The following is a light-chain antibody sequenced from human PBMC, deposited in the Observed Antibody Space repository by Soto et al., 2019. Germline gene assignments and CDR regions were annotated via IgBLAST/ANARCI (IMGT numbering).Light chain of an antibody. V-gene: IGKV3-11*01. J-gene: IGKJ3*01. Sequence: EIVLTQSPATLSLSPGERATLSCRASQSVSSYLAWYQQKPGQAPRLLIYDASNRATGIPARFSGSGSGTDFNLTISSLAPEDFAVYYCQQRSNWLFTFGPGTKVDIK. CDR3: QQRSNWLFT. CDR1: QSVSSY. CDR2: DAS.